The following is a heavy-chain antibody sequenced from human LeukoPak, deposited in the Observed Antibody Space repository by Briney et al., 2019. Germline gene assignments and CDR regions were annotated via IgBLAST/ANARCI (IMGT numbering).Heavy chain of an antibody. D-gene: IGHD3-10*02. CDR2: ISSSSSYI. Sequence: PGGSLRLSCAASGFTFSSYSMSWVRQAPGKGLEWVSSISSSSSYIYYADSVKGRFTISRDDAKNSLYLQMNSLRAEDTAVYYCAELGITMIGGVWGKGTTVTISS. J-gene: IGHJ6*04. V-gene: IGHV3-21*01. CDR1: GFTFSSYS. CDR3: AELGITMIGGV.